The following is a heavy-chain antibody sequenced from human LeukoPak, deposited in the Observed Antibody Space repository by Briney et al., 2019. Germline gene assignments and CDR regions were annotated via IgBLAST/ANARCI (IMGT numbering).Heavy chain of an antibody. J-gene: IGHJ4*02. Sequence: ASVKVSCKASGYTLTGYYMHWVRQAPGQGLEWMGRINPNSGGTNYAQKFQGRVTMTRDTSISTAYMELSRLRSDDTAVYYCARDLQPRGYSYGLSGYWGQGTLVTVSS. CDR1: GYTLTGYY. CDR2: INPNSGGT. V-gene: IGHV1-2*06. CDR3: ARDLQPRGYSYGLSGY. D-gene: IGHD5-18*01.